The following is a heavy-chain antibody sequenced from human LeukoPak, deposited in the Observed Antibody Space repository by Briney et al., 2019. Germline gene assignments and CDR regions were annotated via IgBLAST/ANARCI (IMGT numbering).Heavy chain of an antibody. Sequence: SETLSLTCTVSGGSISSYYWSWIRQPPGKGLEWIGYTYTSGSTNYNPSLKSRVTISVDTSKNQFSLKLSSVTAADTAVYYCARHSGGYVNWFDPWGQGTLVTVSS. CDR1: GGSISSYY. CDR2: TYTSGST. CDR3: ARHSGGYVNWFDP. J-gene: IGHJ5*02. D-gene: IGHD5-12*01. V-gene: IGHV4-4*09.